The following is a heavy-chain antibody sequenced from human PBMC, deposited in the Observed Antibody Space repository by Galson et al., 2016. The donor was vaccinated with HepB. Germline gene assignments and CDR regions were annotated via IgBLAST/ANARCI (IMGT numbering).Heavy chain of an antibody. V-gene: IGHV3-74*01. CDR3: ARKSNLGYGPGFDY. J-gene: IGHJ4*02. Sequence: SLRLSCAASGFTFTSHWMHWVRQAPGKGLVWVSRINDDGRSTIYADSVTGRFAISRDNAKNTLYLQMNSLRAEDTAVYYCARKSNLGYGPGFDYWGQGTLVTVSS. D-gene: IGHD5-18*01. CDR1: GFTFTSHW. CDR2: INDDGRST.